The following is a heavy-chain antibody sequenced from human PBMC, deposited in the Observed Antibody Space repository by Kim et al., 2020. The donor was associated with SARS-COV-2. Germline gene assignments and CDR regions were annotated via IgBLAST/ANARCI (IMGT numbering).Heavy chain of an antibody. J-gene: IGHJ3*02. CDR3: TSVPGMTLAFWDAFDI. Sequence: GGSLRLSCAASGFTFSSSAMHWVRQASGQGLEWVGRIRSKANSYATVYAASVKGRFTISRDDSKSTAYLQMNSLKTEDTAVYYCTSVPGMTLAFWDAFDIWGEGKMVTLSP. CDR2: IRSKANSYAT. D-gene: IGHD1-1*01. V-gene: IGHV3-73*01. CDR1: GFTFSSSA.